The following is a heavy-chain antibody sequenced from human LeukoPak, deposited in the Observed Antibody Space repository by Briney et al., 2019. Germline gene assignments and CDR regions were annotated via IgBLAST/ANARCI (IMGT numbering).Heavy chain of an antibody. CDR3: ARVKRIAAAVDVRYFDY. CDR2: ISGSGGST. CDR1: GFTFSSYA. Sequence: PGGSLRLSCAASGFTFSSYAMSWVRQAPGKGLEWVSAISGSGGSTYYADSVKGRFTISRDNSKNTLYLQMNSLRAEDTAVYYCARVKRIAAAVDVRYFDYWGQGTLVTVSS. J-gene: IGHJ4*02. V-gene: IGHV3-23*01. D-gene: IGHD6-13*01.